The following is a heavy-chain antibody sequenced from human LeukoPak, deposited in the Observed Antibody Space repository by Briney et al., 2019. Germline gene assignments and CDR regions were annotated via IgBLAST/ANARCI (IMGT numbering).Heavy chain of an antibody. V-gene: IGHV1-46*01. CDR1: GYTFTSYY. CDR3: AAGGHVRVYDSSAYYGHY. D-gene: IGHD3-22*01. CDR2: INPNRGST. J-gene: IGHJ4*02. Sequence: ASVRVSCKASGYTFTSYYMYWVRQAPGQGLEWMGIINPNRGSTSYAQKFQGRVTMTRDMSTSTVYMELSSLRSEDTAVYYCAAGGHVRVYDSSAYYGHYWGQGTLVTVSS.